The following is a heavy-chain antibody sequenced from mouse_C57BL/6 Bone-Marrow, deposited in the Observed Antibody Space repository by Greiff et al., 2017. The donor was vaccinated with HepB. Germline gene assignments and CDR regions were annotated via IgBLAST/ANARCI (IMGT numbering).Heavy chain of an antibody. CDR3: ASRGPYDPIFDY. CDR1: GYTFTSYW. D-gene: IGHD2-3*01. CDR2: IDPSDSYT. J-gene: IGHJ2*01. Sequence: VKLQQPGAELVRPGTSVKLSCKASGYTFTSYWMHWVKQRPGQGLEWIGVIDPSDSYTNYNQKFKGKATLTVDTSSSTAYMQLSSLTSEDSAVYYCASRGPYDPIFDYWGQGTTLTVSS. V-gene: IGHV1-59*01.